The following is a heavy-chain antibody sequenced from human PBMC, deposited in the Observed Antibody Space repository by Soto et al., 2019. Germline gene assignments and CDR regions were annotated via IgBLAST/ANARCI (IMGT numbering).Heavy chain of an antibody. J-gene: IGHJ3*02. D-gene: IGHD3-16*01. Sequence: GGSLRLSCAASGFTFSSYAMSWVRQAPGKGLEWVSAISGSGGSTYYADSVKGRFTISRDNSKNTLYLQMNSLRAEDTAVYYCAKTDPPYYDYIWGSSRPNDAFDIWGQGTMVTVSS. V-gene: IGHV3-23*01. CDR1: GFTFSSYA. CDR2: ISGSGGST. CDR3: AKTDPPYYDYIWGSSRPNDAFDI.